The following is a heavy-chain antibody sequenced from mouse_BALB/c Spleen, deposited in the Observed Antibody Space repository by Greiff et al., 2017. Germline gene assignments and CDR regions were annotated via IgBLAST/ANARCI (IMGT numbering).Heavy chain of an antibody. CDR1: GYTFTSYW. J-gene: IGHJ3*01. D-gene: IGHD4-1*01. CDR2: IYPGDGDT. V-gene: IGHV1-87*01. CDR3: ARGETGSWFAY. Sequence: VQLQQSGAELARPGASVKLSCKASGYTFTSYWMQWVKQRPGQGLEWIGAIYPGDGDTRYTQKFKGKATLTADKSSSTAYMQLSSLASEDSAVYYCARGETGSWFAYWGQGTLVTVSA.